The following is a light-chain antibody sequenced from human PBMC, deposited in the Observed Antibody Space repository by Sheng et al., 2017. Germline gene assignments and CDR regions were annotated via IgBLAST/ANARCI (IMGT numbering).Light chain of an antibody. V-gene: IGLV3-1*01. CDR3: QAWDSSTGV. CDR2: QDK. CDR1: KLGXKY. Sequence: SYELTQPPSVSVSPGQTASITCSGDKLGXKYACWYQQKSGQSPVLVIYQDKKRPSGIPERFSGSNSGNTATLTISGTQAMDEADYYCQAWDSSTGVFGTGTKVTVL. J-gene: IGLJ1*01.